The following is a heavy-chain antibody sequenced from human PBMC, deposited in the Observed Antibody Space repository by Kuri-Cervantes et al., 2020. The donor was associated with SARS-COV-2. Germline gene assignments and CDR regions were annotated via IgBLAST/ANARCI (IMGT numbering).Heavy chain of an antibody. V-gene: IGHV4-59*12. Sequence: SETLSPTCTVSGGSISSDSWSWIRQPPGKGLEWIGFINYSGSSNYNPSLKSRVSISVDTSKNQFSLRLSSVTAADTAVYYCARLGSGWPGIDFWGQGTLVTVSS. CDR3: ARLGSGWPGIDF. CDR1: GGSISSDS. D-gene: IGHD6-19*01. CDR2: INYSGSS. J-gene: IGHJ4*02.